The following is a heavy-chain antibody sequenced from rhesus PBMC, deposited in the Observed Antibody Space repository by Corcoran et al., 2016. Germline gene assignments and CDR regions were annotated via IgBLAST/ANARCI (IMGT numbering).Heavy chain of an antibody. D-gene: IGHD3-16*01. V-gene: IGHV4-173*01. CDR2: ISGSGGST. Sequence: LHGGGPGLVKPSETLSLTCAVSGGSISSNYWSWIRQPPGKGLEWIGRISGSGGSTDYNPSLKSRVTISTDTSKNQFSLKLSSVTAADTAVVFCARDGPFSGCYYLLYLFGYWGQGVLVPVSS. J-gene: IGHJ4*01. CDR3: ARDGPFSGCYYLLYLFGY. CDR1: GGSISSNY.